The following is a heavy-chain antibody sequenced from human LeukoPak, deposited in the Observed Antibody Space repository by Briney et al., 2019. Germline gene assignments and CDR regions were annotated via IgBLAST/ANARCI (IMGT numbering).Heavy chain of an antibody. CDR1: GGFMANINFY. CDR2: IYTSGGT. J-gene: IGHJ3*01. V-gene: IGHV4-4*07. Sequence: ASETLSLTCTVSGGFMANINFYWTWIRQPAGERLEWIGRIYTSGGTTYNPSLKSRVTMSVDRSNNQFSLNLNSVTAADTGVYYCVGRGSSSGTFDVWGPGAIVVVSS. D-gene: IGHD6-13*01. CDR3: VGRGSSSGTFDV.